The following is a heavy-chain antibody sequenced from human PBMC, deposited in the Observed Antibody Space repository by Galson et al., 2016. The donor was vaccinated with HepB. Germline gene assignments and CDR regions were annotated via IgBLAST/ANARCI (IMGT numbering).Heavy chain of an antibody. CDR3: TRVHREGIAAAGFQI. Sequence: SLRLSCAASGFPFSKYWMHWVRQAPGKGLVWVSRINTDGSSTTYADSVKGRFTISRDNAKNTLYLQMNSLRAEDTALYYCTRVHREGIAAAGFQIWGQGTLVT. CDR1: GFPFSKYW. CDR2: INTDGSST. D-gene: IGHD6-13*01. J-gene: IGHJ4*02. V-gene: IGHV3-74*01.